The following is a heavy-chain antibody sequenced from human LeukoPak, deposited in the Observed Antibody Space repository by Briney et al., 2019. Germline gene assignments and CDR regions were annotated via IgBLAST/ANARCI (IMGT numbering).Heavy chain of an antibody. CDR2: IKQDGSEK. D-gene: IGHD3/OR15-3a*01. Sequence: GGSLRLSCAASGFTFSNYWMSWFRQDPGKGPEWVAIIKQDGSEKYYVDSVKGRFTISRDNAKNSLYLQMNSLRADDTAVYYCAGDEGWTFDIWGQGTEVTVSS. CDR3: AGDEGWTFDI. CDR1: GFTFSNYW. J-gene: IGHJ3*02. V-gene: IGHV3-7*01.